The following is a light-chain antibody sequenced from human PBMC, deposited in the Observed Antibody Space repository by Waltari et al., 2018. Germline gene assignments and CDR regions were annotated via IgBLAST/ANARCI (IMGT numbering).Light chain of an antibody. CDR1: QSISKY. V-gene: IGKV3-20*01. CDR3: QHYVRLPAT. J-gene: IGKJ1*01. Sequence: EIMLTQSPGTLSLSPGERATLPGKDIQSISKYLAWYQQKPGQDPRLLIYHASSRATGIPDRFSGSGSETDFSLTISRLEPEDFAVYYCQHYVRLPATFGQGTNVEIK. CDR2: HAS.